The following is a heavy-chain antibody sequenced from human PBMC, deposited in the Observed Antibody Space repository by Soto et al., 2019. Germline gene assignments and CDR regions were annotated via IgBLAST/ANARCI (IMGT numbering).Heavy chain of an antibody. V-gene: IGHV3-7*05. D-gene: IGHD1-1*01. Sequence: EVQLVESGGGLVQPGGSLRLTCAASGFTDSSYWMKWVRRAPVKGLEWVANINQDGREKNYVDSVRGRFTISGDNAKNSLYLQMSSLRAEDTAIYYFARGTGGVNDGTVNYWCQGDLVTVSS. CDR3: ARGTGGVNDGTVNY. CDR2: INQDGREK. CDR1: GFTDSSYW. J-gene: IGHJ4*02.